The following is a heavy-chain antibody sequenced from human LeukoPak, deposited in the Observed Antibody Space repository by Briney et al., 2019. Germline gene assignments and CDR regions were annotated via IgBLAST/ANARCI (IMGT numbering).Heavy chain of an antibody. CDR2: ITTSDGNT. CDR1: GFTFSSYG. J-gene: IGHJ4*02. CDR3: AKDGGLWVSAHWGDS. V-gene: IGHV3-23*01. Sequence: SGGSLRLSCSAPGFTFSSYGMNWVRQAPGKGLEWVSTITTSDGNTYYADSVKGRFTVSRDNSKNTLFLQMNSLRAEDTAVYYCAKDGGLWVSAHWGDSWGRGTLVTVSS. D-gene: IGHD7-27*01.